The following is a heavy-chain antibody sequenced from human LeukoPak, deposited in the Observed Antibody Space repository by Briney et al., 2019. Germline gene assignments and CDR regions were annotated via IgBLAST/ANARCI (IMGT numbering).Heavy chain of an antibody. J-gene: IGHJ5*02. CDR2: IYYSGST. V-gene: IGHV4-38-2*02. Sequence: KPSETLSLTCTVSGYSISSGYYWGWIRQPPGKGLEWIGSIYYSGSTYYNPSLKSRVTISVDTSENQFSLKLSSVTAADTAVYYCARVQSRLSWFDPWGQGTLVTVSS. CDR3: ARVQSRLSWFDP. CDR1: GYSISSGYY.